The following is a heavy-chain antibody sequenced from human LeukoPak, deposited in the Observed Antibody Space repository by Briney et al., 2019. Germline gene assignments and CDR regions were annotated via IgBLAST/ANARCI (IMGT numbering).Heavy chain of an antibody. CDR1: GFTFDDYA. Sequence: GGSLRLSCAASGFTFDDYAMHWVRQAPGKGLEWVSGISWNSGSIGYADSVKGRFTISRDDAKKSLDLQMNSLRAEDTAVYFCARYSEVYYYVDVWGAGTTVIVSS. V-gene: IGHV3-9*01. CDR2: ISWNSGSI. J-gene: IGHJ6*03. CDR3: ARYSEVYYYVDV.